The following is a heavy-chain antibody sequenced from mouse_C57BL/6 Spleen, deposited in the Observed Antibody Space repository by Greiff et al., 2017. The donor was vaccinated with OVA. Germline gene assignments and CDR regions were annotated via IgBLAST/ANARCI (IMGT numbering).Heavy chain of an antibody. D-gene: IGHD4-1*02. CDR1: GYTFTDYN. CDR2: INPNNGGT. J-gene: IGHJ3*01. CDR3: ARSPTGTSAWFAY. V-gene: IGHV1-18*01. Sequence: EVQLQQSGPELVKPGASVKIPCKASGYTFTDYNMDWVKQTPGKSLEWIGDINPNNGGTIYNQKVKGKATLTVDKSSSTAYMELRSLTSEDTAVYYCARSPTGTSAWFAYWGQGTLVTVSA.